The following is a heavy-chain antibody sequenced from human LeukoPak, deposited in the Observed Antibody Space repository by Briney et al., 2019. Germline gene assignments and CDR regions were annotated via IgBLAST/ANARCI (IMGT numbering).Heavy chain of an antibody. CDR3: ARGPIVVVVAATPGYYYMDV. D-gene: IGHD2-15*01. V-gene: IGHV1-69*06. CDR2: IIPIFGTA. CDR1: GGTFSSYA. Sequence: KVSCKASGGTFSSYAISWVRQAPGQGLEWMGGIIPIFGTANYAQKFQGRVTITADKSTSTAYMELSSLRSEDTAVYYCARGPIVVVVAATPGYYYMDVWGKGTTVTVSS. J-gene: IGHJ6*03.